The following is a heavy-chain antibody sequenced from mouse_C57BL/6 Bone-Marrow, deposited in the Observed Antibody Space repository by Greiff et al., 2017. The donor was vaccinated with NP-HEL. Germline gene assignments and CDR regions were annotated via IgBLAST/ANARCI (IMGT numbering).Heavy chain of an antibody. Sequence: EVQLVESGGDLVKPGGSLKLSCAASGFTFSSYGMSWVRQTPDKRLEWVATISSGGSYTYYPDSVKGRVTISRDNAKNTLYLQMSSLKSEDTAMYYCARGGIYYGYGGFAYWGQGTLVTVSA. D-gene: IGHD2-2*01. J-gene: IGHJ3*01. CDR2: ISSGGSYT. CDR3: ARGGIYYGYGGFAY. CDR1: GFTFSSYG. V-gene: IGHV5-6*01.